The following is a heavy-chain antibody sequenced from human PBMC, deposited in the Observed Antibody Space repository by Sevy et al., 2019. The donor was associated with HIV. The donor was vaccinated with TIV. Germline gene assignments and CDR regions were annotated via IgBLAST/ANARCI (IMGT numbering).Heavy chain of an antibody. CDR1: GFTFSSYS. V-gene: IGHV3-48*02. CDR2: ISSSSSTI. Sequence: GGSLRLSCAASGFTFSSYSMNWVRQAPGKGLEWVSYISSSSSTIYYADSMKGRFTISRDNAKNSLYLQMNSLRDEDTAVYYCARDSVRYSYGYNYYYGMDVWGQGTTVTVSS. CDR3: ARDSVRYSYGYNYYYGMDV. D-gene: IGHD5-18*01. J-gene: IGHJ6*02.